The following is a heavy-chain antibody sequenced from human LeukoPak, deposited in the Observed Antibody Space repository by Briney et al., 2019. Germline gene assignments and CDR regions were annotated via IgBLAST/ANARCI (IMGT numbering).Heavy chain of an antibody. J-gene: IGHJ3*02. V-gene: IGHV4-31*03. CDR3: ARAPYYDSSGYCDAFDI. D-gene: IGHD3-22*01. Sequence: SETLSLTCTVSGGSISSGGYSWSWIRQHPGKGLEWIGYIYYSGSTYYNPSLKSRVTISVDTSKNQFSLKLSSVTAADTAVYYCARAPYYDSSGYCDAFDIWGQGTMVTVSS. CDR2: IYYSGST. CDR1: GGSISSGGYS.